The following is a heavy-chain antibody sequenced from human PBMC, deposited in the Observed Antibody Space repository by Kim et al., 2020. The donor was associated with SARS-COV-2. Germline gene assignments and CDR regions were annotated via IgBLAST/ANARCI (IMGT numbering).Heavy chain of an antibody. CDR2: ITCSGGAT. D-gene: IGHD4-4*01. Sequence: GGSLRLSCAASGFMFGNYAMSWVRQAPGRGLEWVSSITCSGGATDYADSVKGRGTITRASDENTQSLQLNRQRVKDTAVYYCETPPISRSWTTWRAYYF. CDR3: ETPPISRSWTTWRAYYF. V-gene: IGHV3-23*01. CDR1: GFMFGNYA. J-gene: IGHJ4*01.